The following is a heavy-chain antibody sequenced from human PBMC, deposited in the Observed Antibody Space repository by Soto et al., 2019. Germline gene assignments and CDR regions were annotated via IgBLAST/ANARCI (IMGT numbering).Heavy chain of an antibody. J-gene: IGHJ6*02. CDR3: ARAGCDGGTCYTLVGLRYGMDV. CDR2: ISYDGNNK. Sequence: QVQLVESGGGVVQPGRSLRLSCAVSGFTFSSYVMYWVRQAPGRGLEWVAVISYDGNNKYYAESVKCRFPISRDNSKNTLYLQMNSLRPEDTAVYYCARAGCDGGTCYTLVGLRYGMDVWGQGTTVTVSS. D-gene: IGHD2-15*01. V-gene: IGHV3-30-3*01. CDR1: GFTFSSYV.